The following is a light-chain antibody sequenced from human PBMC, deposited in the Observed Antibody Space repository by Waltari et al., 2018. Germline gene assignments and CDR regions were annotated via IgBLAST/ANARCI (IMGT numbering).Light chain of an antibody. CDR1: QDIGTS. CDR2: TAS. V-gene: IGKV1-9*01. Sequence: IQLTQSPSSLSASVGDSVTITCRASQDIGTSLAWFQQKPGRAPDFLFYTASTLQSGVPSRFSGSGSGTQFTLTIGSLHPEDFATYFCQQVNSYPRTFGQGTRLEIK. CDR3: QQVNSYPRT. J-gene: IGKJ5*01.